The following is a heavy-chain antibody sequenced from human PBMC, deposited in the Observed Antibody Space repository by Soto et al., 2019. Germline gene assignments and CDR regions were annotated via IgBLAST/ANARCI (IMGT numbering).Heavy chain of an antibody. D-gene: IGHD6-13*01. Sequence: SETLSLTCTVSGGSISSYYWSWIRQPPGKGLEWIGYIYYSGSTNYNPSLKSRVTISVDTSKNQFSLKLSSVTAADTAVYYCARGGIAAAGTFVFSGYYYYYMDVWGKGTTVTVSS. V-gene: IGHV4-59*01. CDR2: IYYSGST. CDR1: GGSISSYY. CDR3: ARGGIAAAGTFVFSGYYYYYMDV. J-gene: IGHJ6*03.